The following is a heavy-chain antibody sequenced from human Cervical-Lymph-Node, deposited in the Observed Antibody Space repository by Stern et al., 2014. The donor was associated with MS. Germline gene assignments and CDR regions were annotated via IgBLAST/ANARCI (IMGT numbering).Heavy chain of an antibody. D-gene: IGHD6-19*01. Sequence: QVQLVQSGAEVKKPGASVKVSCKVSGYTLNDLSLHWVRQAPGEGLEWMGGSSPEDGKPIFAQGLQGRVTVTEDTSTDTAYMELSSLRSEDTAVYYCASAVTGLNYYFHALDVWGQGTTVTVSS. V-gene: IGHV1-24*01. CDR1: GYTLNDLS. CDR2: SSPEDGKP. CDR3: ASAVTGLNYYFHALDV. J-gene: IGHJ6*02.